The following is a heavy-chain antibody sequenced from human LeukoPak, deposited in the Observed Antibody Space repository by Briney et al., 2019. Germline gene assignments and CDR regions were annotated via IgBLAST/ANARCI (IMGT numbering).Heavy chain of an antibody. V-gene: IGHV1-18*01. CDR2: ISAYNGNT. Sequence: ASVNVSCKASGYTFTSYGISWVRQAPGQGLEWMGWISAYNGNTNYAQKLQGRVTMTTDTSTSTAYMELRSLRSDDTAVYYCARVTGYTIEDYFDYWGQGALVTVSS. CDR3: ARVTGYTIEDYFDY. D-gene: IGHD3-9*01. J-gene: IGHJ4*02. CDR1: GYTFTSYG.